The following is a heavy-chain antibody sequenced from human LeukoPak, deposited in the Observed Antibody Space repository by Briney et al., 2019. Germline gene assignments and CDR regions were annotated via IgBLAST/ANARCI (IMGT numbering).Heavy chain of an antibody. CDR3: ARDGNGRPGRLAEPLFDP. J-gene: IGHJ5*02. V-gene: IGHV1-69*05. D-gene: IGHD1-14*01. CDR1: GGTFSSYA. CDR2: IIPIFGTA. Sequence: ASVKVSCKASGGTFSSYAISWVRQAPGQGLEWMGGIIPIFGTANYAQKFQGRVTITTDESTSTAYMELSSLRSEDTAVYYCARDGNGRPGRLAEPLFDPWGQGTLVTVSS.